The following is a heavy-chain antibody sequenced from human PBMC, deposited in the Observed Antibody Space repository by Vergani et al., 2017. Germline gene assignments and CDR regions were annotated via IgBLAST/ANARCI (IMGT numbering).Heavy chain of an antibody. J-gene: IGHJ4*02. CDR2: VKSKTDGGTT. CDR1: GFTFSNAW. CDR3: TTGGHFGVLTGDIDY. D-gene: IGHD3-9*01. V-gene: IGHV3-15*01. Sequence: EVQLVESGGGLVKPGGSLRLSCAASGFTFSNAWMSWVRQAPGKGLEWVGRVKSKTDGGTTDYAAPVKGRFTISREESQNTLYLQMNSLTPEDTAVYYGTTGGHFGVLTGDIDYWGQGTLVTVSS.